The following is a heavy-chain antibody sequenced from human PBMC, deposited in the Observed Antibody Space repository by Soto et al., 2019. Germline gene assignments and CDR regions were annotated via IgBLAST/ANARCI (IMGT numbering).Heavy chain of an antibody. V-gene: IGHV1-18*01. CDR3: ARDLRLGESGYDY. CDR1: GYTFSTYG. CDR2: IGAYNGNT. Sequence: ASVKVSCKASGYTFSTYGVSWVRQAPGQGLEWMGWIGAYNGNTNYAQKLQGRVTLTTDTSTSTAYMELRSLRSDDTAVYYCARDLRLGESGYDYWGHGTLVTVSS. J-gene: IGHJ4*01. D-gene: IGHD3-16*01.